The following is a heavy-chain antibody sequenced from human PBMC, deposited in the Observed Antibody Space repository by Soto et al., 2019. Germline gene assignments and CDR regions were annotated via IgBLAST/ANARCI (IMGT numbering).Heavy chain of an antibody. CDR2: IYFTGST. CDR1: GGSISSSGDF. J-gene: IGHJ3*02. CDR3: ARQGDAFDI. Sequence: SETLSLTCTVSGGSISSSGDFWGWIRQPQGKGLEWIGSIYFTGSTYYNPSLKSRLTIFVDTSKNLFSLNVTSVTAADTALYYCARQGDAFDIWGQRTMVTVSS. V-gene: IGHV4-39*01.